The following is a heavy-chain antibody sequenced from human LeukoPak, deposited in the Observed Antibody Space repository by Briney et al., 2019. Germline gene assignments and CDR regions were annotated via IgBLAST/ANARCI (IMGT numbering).Heavy chain of an antibody. Sequence: SETLTVTCAVDGRSFRGDCWCWIRQPQGKGLEWIGEINHSGSTNYNPSLKSRVTISVDTSKNQFSLKLSSVTAADTAVYYCARVKLNYDFWSGYYTGGYFDYWGQGTLVTVSS. J-gene: IGHJ4*02. CDR3: ARVKLNYDFWSGYYTGGYFDY. CDR2: INHSGST. V-gene: IGHV4-34*01. CDR1: GRSFRGDC. D-gene: IGHD3-3*01.